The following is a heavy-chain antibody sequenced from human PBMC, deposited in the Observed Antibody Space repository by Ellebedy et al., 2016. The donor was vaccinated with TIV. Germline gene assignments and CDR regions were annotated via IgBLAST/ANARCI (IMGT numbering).Heavy chain of an antibody. J-gene: IGHJ4*02. V-gene: IGHV4-39*01. Sequence: SETLSLTXTVSGGSISSSSYYWGWIRQPPGKGLEWIGSIYYSGSTYYNPSLKSRVTISVDTSKNQFSLKLSSVTAADTAVYYCARRGSSGWSYYFDYWGQGTLVTVSS. CDR1: GGSISSSSYY. CDR3: ARRGSSGWSYYFDY. CDR2: IYYSGST. D-gene: IGHD6-19*01.